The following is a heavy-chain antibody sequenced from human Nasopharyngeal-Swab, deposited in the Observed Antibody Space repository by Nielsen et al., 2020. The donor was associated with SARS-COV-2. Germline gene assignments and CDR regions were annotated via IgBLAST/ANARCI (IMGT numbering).Heavy chain of an antibody. D-gene: IGHD4-17*01. J-gene: IGHJ4*02. CDR2: ISTSSTNL. Sequence: VRQAPGKGLEWVSSISTSSTNLYYADSVKGRFTISRDNARNSLYLRMNSLRVEDTAVYYCARGPAGSYGDFDYWGQGIRVTVSS. V-gene: IGHV3-21*01. CDR3: ARGPAGSYGDFDY.